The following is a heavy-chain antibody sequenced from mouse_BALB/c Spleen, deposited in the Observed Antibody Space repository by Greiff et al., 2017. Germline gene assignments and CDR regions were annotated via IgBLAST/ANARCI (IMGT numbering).Heavy chain of an antibody. CDR3: ARPSPPAWFAY. CDR1: GYTFTSYT. Sequence: QVQLQQSGAELARPGASVKMSCKASGYTFTSYTMHWVKQRPGQGLEWIGYINPSSGYTNYNQKFKDKATLTADKSSSTAYMQLSSLTSEDSAVYYCARPSPPAWFAYWGQGTLVTVSA. J-gene: IGHJ3*01. CDR2: INPSSGYT. V-gene: IGHV1-4*01.